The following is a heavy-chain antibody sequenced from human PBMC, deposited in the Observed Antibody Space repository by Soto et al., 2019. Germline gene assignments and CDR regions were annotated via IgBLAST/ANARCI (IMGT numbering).Heavy chain of an antibody. CDR1: GGTFSSYA. D-gene: IGHD5-12*01. Sequence: QVQLVQSGAEVKKPGSSVKVSCKASGGTFSSYAISWVRQAPGQGLEWMGGIIPIFGTANYAQKFQGRVTITADQSTSTAYMELSSLRSEDTAVYYCARRSGYSGYDLCYGMDVWGQGTTVTVSS. J-gene: IGHJ6*02. CDR2: IIPIFGTA. CDR3: ARRSGYSGYDLCYGMDV. V-gene: IGHV1-69*01.